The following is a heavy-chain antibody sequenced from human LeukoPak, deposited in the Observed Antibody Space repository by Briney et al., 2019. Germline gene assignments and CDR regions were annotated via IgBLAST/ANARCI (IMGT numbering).Heavy chain of an antibody. V-gene: IGHV4-59*01. CDR3: ARAVITFGGVVAKGFDC. J-gene: IGHJ4*02. CDR2: IYYSGST. Sequence: SESLSLTCTVSGGSFSSYYWSWIRQPPGKGLEWIGYIYYSGSTDYNPSLKSRVTMSLDTSKNQFSLNLSSVTAADTAVYYCARAVITFGGVVAKGFDCWGQGTLVTVSS. D-gene: IGHD3-16*02. CDR1: GGSFSSYY.